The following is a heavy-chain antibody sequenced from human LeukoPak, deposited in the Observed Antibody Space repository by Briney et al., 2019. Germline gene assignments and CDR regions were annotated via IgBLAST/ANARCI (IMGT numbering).Heavy chain of an antibody. V-gene: IGHV3-20*04. J-gene: IGHJ4*02. Sequence: GGSLRLSCAASGFTFDDYGMSWVRQAPGKGLEWVSGISWDGDSTGYADSVKGRFTISRDNAKNSLYLQMNSLRAEDTAVYYCAREEKYYFDYWGQGTLVTVSS. CDR1: GFTFDDYG. CDR3: AREEKYYFDY. CDR2: ISWDGDST.